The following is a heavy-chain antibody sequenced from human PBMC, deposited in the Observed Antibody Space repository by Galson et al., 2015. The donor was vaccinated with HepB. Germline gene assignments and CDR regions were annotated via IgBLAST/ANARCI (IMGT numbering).Heavy chain of an antibody. D-gene: IGHD2-2*01. Sequence: SLRLSCAASGFTFNSYAMHWVRQTPGKGLEWLTLISHDGSIHYYVDSVKGRFTISRDNSKNTLYLEMNSLRAEDTAVYYCARVDCSTTNCYAGGYFDYWGQGTLVTVSS. CDR2: ISHDGSIH. CDR1: GFTFNSYA. V-gene: IGHV3-30-3*01. CDR3: ARVDCSTTNCYAGGYFDY. J-gene: IGHJ4*02.